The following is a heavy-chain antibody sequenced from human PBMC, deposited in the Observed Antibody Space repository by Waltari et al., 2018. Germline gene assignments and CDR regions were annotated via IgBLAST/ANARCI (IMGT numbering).Heavy chain of an antibody. CDR3: AKALRFLEWLLYDY. J-gene: IGHJ4*02. CDR1: GFTFSSYA. V-gene: IGHV3-23*01. Sequence: GFTFSSYAMSWVRQAPGKGLEWVSAISGSGGSTYYADSVKGRFTISRDNSKNTLYLQMNSLRAEDTAVYYCAKALRFLEWLLYDYWGQGTLVTVSS. CDR2: ISGSGGST. D-gene: IGHD3-3*01.